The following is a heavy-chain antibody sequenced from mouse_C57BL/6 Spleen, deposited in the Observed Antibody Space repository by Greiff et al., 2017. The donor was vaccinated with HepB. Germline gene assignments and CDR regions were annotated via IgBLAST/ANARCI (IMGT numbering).Heavy chain of an antibody. CDR2: ISSGGDYI. V-gene: IGHV5-9-1*02. CDR1: GFTFSSYA. D-gene: IGHD2-5*01. Sequence: EVKVVESGEGLVKPGGSLKLSCAASGFTFSSYAMSWVRQTPEKRLEWVAYISSGGDYIYYADTVKGRFTISRDNARNTLYLQMSRLKSEDTSLYYCTIGSYSNFFDYWGQGTTLTVSS. J-gene: IGHJ2*01. CDR3: TIGSYSNFFDY.